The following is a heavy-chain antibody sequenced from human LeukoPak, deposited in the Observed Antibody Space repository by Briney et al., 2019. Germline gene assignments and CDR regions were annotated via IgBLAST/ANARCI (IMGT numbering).Heavy chain of an antibody. CDR3: ARARSYYLASGNWFDP. V-gene: IGHV4-34*01. D-gene: IGHD1-26*01. Sequence: NASETLSLTCAVYGGSFSGYYWSWIRQPPGKGLEWIGEINHSGSINYNPSLKSRVTISVDTSKNQFSLKLSSVTAADTAVYYCARARSYYLASGNWFDPWGQGTLVTVSS. CDR1: GGSFSGYY. CDR2: INHSGSI. J-gene: IGHJ5*02.